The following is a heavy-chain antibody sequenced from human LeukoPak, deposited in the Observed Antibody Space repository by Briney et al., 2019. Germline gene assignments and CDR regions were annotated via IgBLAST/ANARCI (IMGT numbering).Heavy chain of an antibody. D-gene: IGHD6-13*01. Sequence: GGSLRLSCAASGFTFSSYWMSWVRQAPGKGLEWVANIKQGGSEKYYVDSVKGRFTISKDNAKNSLYPQMNSLRAEDTAVYYCARDVLWAAAGMNYYYYYGMDVWGQGTTVTVSS. CDR1: GFTFSSYW. J-gene: IGHJ6*02. V-gene: IGHV3-7*03. CDR2: IKQGGSEK. CDR3: ARDVLWAAAGMNYYYYYGMDV.